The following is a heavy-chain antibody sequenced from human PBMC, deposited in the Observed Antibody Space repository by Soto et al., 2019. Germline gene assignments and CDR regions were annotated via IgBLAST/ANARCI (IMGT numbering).Heavy chain of an antibody. CDR1: GFTFSSYW. CDR2: INSDGSST. V-gene: IGHV3-74*01. D-gene: IGHD3-3*01. J-gene: IGHJ4*02. CDR3: ARLSYDFWSGYYPDY. Sequence: PGESLRLSCAASGFTFSSYWMHWVRHAPGKGLVWVSRINSDGSSTSYADSVKGRFTISRDNAKNTLYLQMNSLRAEDTAVYYCARLSYDFWSGYYPDYWGQGTLVTVSS.